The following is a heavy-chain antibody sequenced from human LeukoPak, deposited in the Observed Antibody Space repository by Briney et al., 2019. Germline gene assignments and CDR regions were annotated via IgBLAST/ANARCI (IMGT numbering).Heavy chain of an antibody. CDR2: FSVSDKTT. Sequence: PGGSLRLSCAASGFTFSIYAMSWVRQAPGKGLEWVSGFSVSDKTTYYADSEKGRFTISRDNSKNTLYLQINSLGAEDTAVYYCARDRDYDYGDNWGQGTLVSVSS. V-gene: IGHV3-23*01. J-gene: IGHJ4*02. CDR3: ARDRDYDYGDN. D-gene: IGHD4/OR15-4a*01. CDR1: GFTFSIYA.